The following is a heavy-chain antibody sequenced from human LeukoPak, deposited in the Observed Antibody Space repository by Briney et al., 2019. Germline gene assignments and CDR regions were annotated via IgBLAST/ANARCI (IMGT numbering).Heavy chain of an antibody. CDR1: GGTFSSYA. CDR3: ARGERYYDFWSGYYQPSSFDY. V-gene: IGHV1-69*05. CDR2: IIPIFGTA. Sequence: ASVKVSCKSSGGTFSSYAISWVRQAPGQGPEWMGRIIPIFGTANYAQKFQGRVTITTDESTSPAYMALSSLSSEDTSVYYCARGERYYDFWSGYYQPSSFDYWGQGTLVTVSS. J-gene: IGHJ4*02. D-gene: IGHD3-3*01.